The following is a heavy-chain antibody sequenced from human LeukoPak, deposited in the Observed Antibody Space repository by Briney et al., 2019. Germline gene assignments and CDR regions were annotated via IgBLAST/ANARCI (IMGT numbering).Heavy chain of an antibody. J-gene: IGHJ4*02. V-gene: IGHV1-69*05. CDR1: GGTFSSYA. Sequence: EASVKVSCKASGGTFSSYAISWVRQAPGQGLEWMGGIIPIFGTANYAQKFQGRVTITTDESTSTAYMELSSLRSEDTAVYYCARGGYPNLGSFDYWGQGTLVTVSS. CDR2: IIPIFGTA. D-gene: IGHD3-22*01. CDR3: ARGGYPNLGSFDY.